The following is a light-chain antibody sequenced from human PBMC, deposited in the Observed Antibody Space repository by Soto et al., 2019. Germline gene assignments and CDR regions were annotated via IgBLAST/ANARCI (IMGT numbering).Light chain of an antibody. CDR3: QQYGSSPT. J-gene: IGKJ1*01. CDR2: DVS. CDR1: QSLSGRY. V-gene: IGKV3-20*01. Sequence: EFVLTQSPGTLSLSPGERATLSCRASQSLSGRYLAWYKQKLGQAPRLLIYDVSSRASGIPDKFSGSGSGTDFTLSISRLEPEDFAVYYCQQYGSSPTFGQGTKVDI.